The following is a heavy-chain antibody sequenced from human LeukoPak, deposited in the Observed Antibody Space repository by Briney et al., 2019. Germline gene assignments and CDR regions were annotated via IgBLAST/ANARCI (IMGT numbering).Heavy chain of an antibody. CDR1: GFTFSSYS. CDR3: ARAGGGYYGYYFGY. V-gene: IGHV3-21*01. D-gene: IGHD3-10*01. J-gene: IGHJ4*02. CDR2: ISSSSSYI. Sequence: GGSLRLSCAASGFTFSSYSMNWVRQAPGKGLEWVSSISSSSSYIYYADSVKGRFTISRDNSKNTLYLQMNSLRAEDTAVYYCARAGGGYYGYYFGYWGQGTLVTVSS.